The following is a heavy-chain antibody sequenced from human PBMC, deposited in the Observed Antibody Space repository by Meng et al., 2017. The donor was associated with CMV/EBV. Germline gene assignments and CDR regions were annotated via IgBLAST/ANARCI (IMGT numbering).Heavy chain of an antibody. D-gene: IGHD3-3*01. CDR2: INHSGST. CDR1: GGSFSGYY. CDR3: ARLRGTVPRLEYYNYYYGMDV. V-gene: IGHV4-34*01. J-gene: IGHJ6*02. Sequence: SETLSLTCAVYGGSFSGYYWSWIRQPPGKGLEWIGEINHSGSTNYNPSLKSRVTISVDTSKNQFSLKLSSVTAADTAVYYCARLRGTVPRLEYYNYYYGMDVWGQGTTVTVSS.